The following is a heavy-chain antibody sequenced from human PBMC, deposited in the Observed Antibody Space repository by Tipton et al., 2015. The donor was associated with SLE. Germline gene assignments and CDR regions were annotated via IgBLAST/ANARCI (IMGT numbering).Heavy chain of an antibody. CDR3: AKGDIVVPAAMFD. V-gene: IGHV3-64D*06. CDR2: ISSNGGST. J-gene: IGHJ4*02. CDR1: GFTFSSYA. Sequence: SLRLSCAASGFTFSSYAMHWVRQAPGKGLEYVSAISSNGGSTYYADSVKGRFTISRDNSKNTLYLQMSSLRAEDTAVYYCAKGDIVVPAAMFDWGQGTLVTVSS. D-gene: IGHD2-2*01.